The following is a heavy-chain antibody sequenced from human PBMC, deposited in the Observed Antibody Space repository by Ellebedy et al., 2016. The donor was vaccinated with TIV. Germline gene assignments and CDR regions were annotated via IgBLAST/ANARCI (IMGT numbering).Heavy chain of an antibody. D-gene: IGHD2/OR15-2a*01. CDR2: ISNDGSKK. Sequence: GGSLRLXXAGSGFSFTSQAMHWVRQAPGKGLEWVAKISNDGSKKYHTDSVRGRFTISRDSSKNTVYLQMNSLRAEDTAVYYCVRDSNYGDYWGQGTQVTVSS. V-gene: IGHV3-30-3*01. J-gene: IGHJ4*02. CDR3: VRDSNYGDY. CDR1: GFSFTSQA.